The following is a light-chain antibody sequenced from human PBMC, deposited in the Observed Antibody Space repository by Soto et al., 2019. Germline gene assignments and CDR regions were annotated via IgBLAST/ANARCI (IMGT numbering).Light chain of an antibody. CDR1: QSVSSN. CDR3: QQYNNWPT. CDR2: GAS. V-gene: IGKV3-15*01. J-gene: IGKJ2*01. Sequence: EIVMTQSPATLSVSPGERATLSCRASQSVSSNLAWYQQKPGQAPRLLIYGASTRATGIPARFSGSGSGTEFTLTISSLQSEVFAVYYGQQYNNWPTFGQGTKLEIK.